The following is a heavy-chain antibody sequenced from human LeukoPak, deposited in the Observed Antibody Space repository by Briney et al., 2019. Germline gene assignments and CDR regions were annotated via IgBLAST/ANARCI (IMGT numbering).Heavy chain of an antibody. D-gene: IGHD7-27*01. J-gene: IGHJ4*02. CDR1: GFTVSSNY. CDR2: IYSGGST. CDR3: ARDNWGPPLDY. Sequence: PGGSLRLSCAASGFTVSSNYMSWVRQAPGKGLEWVSVIYSGGSTYYADSVKGRFNISRDNSKNTLYLQMNSLRAEDTAVYYCARDNWGPPLDYWGQGTLVTVSS. V-gene: IGHV3-66*01.